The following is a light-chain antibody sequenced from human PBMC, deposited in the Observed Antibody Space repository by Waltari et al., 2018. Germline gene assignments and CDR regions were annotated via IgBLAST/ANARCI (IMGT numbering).Light chain of an antibody. Sequence: MVTQTPLSLPVALGQTASISCRSSEGLVFRDGNTYLFWFHQRPGQPPRRLINKVSNRDSGVPDRFSGSGSGTDFTLTISRVEGDDVGLYFCMQGTQRPYTFGQGTRLEIE. CDR1: EGLVFRDGNTY. CDR2: KVS. V-gene: IGKV2-30*01. CDR3: MQGTQRPYT. J-gene: IGKJ2*01.